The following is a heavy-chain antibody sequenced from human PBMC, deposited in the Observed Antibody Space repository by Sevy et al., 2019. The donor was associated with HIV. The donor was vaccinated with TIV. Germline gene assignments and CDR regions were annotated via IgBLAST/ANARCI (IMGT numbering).Heavy chain of an antibody. CDR2: INPNSGST. V-gene: IGHV1-2*02. J-gene: IGHJ3*02. CDR1: GYTFTGHY. D-gene: IGHD2-15*01. Sequence: ASVKVSCKASGYTFTGHYMHWVRQAPGQGLEWMGWINPNSGSTDYAQKFQDRVTLTRDTSISTAYLELSRLTSDDTAVYYCARVFPYCSGSSTSSPHDAFAIWGQGTMVTGSS. CDR3: ARVFPYCSGSSTSSPHDAFAI.